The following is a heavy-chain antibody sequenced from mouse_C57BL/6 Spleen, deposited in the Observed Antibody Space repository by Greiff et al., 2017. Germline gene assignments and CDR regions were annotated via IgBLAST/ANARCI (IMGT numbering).Heavy chain of an antibody. Sequence: EVQLQQSGAELVRPGASVKLSCTASGFNIKDDYMHWVKQRPEQGLEWIGWIDPENGDTEYASKFQGKATITADTSSNTAYLQLSSLTSEDTAVYYWTTGDGSSPWFAYWDQGTLVTVSA. J-gene: IGHJ3*01. CDR3: TTGDGSSPWFAY. V-gene: IGHV14-4*01. D-gene: IGHD1-1*01. CDR1: GFNIKDDY. CDR2: IDPENGDT.